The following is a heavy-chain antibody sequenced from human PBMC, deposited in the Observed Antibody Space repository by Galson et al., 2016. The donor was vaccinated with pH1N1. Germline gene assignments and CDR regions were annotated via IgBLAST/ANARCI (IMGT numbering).Heavy chain of an antibody. CDR2: IYWDDDK. D-gene: IGHD4-11*01. V-gene: IGHV2-5*02. CDR3: SHTLYCHYVKWFDP. J-gene: IGHJ5*02. CDR1: GFSLSTSGVG. Sequence: LVKPTQTLTLTCTFSGFSLSTSGVGVGWIRQPPGKALEWLALIYWDDDKRYSPSLKSRLTITKDTSKNQVVLTMTNMDPVDTATYYCSHTLYCHYVKWFDPWGQGTLVTVSS.